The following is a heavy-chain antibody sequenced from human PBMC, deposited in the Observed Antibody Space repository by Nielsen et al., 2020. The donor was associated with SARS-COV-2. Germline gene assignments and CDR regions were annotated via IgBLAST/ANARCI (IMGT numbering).Heavy chain of an antibody. Sequence: VRQAPGKGLEWVSSISSSSSYIYYADSVKGRFTISRDNAKNSLYLQMNSLRAEDTAVYYCASETYYDFWSGYYSDYYYYGMDVWGQGTTVTVSS. CDR3: ASETYYDFWSGYYSDYYYYGMDV. J-gene: IGHJ6*02. V-gene: IGHV3-21*01. CDR2: ISSSSSYI. D-gene: IGHD3-3*01.